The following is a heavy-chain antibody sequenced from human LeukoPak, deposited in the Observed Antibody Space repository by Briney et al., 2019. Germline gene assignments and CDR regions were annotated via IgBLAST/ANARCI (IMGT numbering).Heavy chain of an antibody. D-gene: IGHD3-22*01. J-gene: IGHJ4*02. CDR1: GYTFTSYD. V-gene: IGHV1-8*01. CDR2: MNPNSGNT. Sequence: ASVKVYCKASGYTFTSYDINWVRQATGQGLEWMGWMNPNSGNTGYAQKFQGRVTMTRNTSISTAYMELSSLRSEDTAVYYCARGARYYDSSGYYLGYYFDYWGQGTLVTVSS. CDR3: ARGARYYDSSGYYLGYYFDY.